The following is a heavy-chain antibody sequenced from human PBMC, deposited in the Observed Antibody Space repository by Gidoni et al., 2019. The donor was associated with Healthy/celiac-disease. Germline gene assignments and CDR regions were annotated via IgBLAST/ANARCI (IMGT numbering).Heavy chain of an antibody. D-gene: IGHD2-15*01. Sequence: EVQLVESGGGLFRPGGSLSLSCAASGFTFGSYSRNGVRKAPGKGLEWVSSISSSSSYIYYADSVKGRVTISRDNAKNSLYLQMNSLRAEDTAVYYCAREGVVVAATYFDYWGQGTLVTVSS. CDR3: AREGVVVAATYFDY. J-gene: IGHJ4*02. CDR1: GFTFGSYS. CDR2: ISSSSSYI. V-gene: IGHV3-21*01.